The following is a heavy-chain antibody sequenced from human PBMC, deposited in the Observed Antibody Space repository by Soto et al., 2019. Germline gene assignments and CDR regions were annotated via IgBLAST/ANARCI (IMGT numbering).Heavy chain of an antibody. CDR2: IHYSGIT. D-gene: IGHD7-27*01. J-gene: IGHJ4*02. V-gene: IGHV4-59*01. CDR3: ARHPGASFDY. Sequence: QVQLQESGPGLVKPSETLSLTCTVSGGSTSSYYWSWLRQSPGKRLEWIGYIHYSGITKYNPSLKSRVTISLDTSKNQFSLKLSSVTAADSAVYYCARHPGASFDYWGQGTLVTVSS. CDR1: GGSTSSYY.